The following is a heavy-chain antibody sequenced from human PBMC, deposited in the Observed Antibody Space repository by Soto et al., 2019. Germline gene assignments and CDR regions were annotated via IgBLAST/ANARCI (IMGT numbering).Heavy chain of an antibody. V-gene: IGHV1-3*01. D-gene: IGHD3-3*01. CDR1: GYFFTSYS. J-gene: IGHJ3*02. Sequence: GSLMRSFSASGYFFTSYSMPCVRQAPLQRREWMGWINAGNGNTKYSQNFQGRVTITRDTSASTAYMELSSLRSEDTAVYYCARGEYYDFWSGSYKGDAFDIWGQGTMVTVSS. CDR2: INAGNGNT. CDR3: ARGEYYDFWSGSYKGDAFDI.